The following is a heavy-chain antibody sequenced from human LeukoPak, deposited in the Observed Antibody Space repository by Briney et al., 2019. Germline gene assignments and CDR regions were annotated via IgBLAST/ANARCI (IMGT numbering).Heavy chain of an antibody. D-gene: IGHD2-21*01. CDR2: INQDSSER. CDR3: ATDLIWVAS. V-gene: IGHV3-7*01. Sequence: WESLRLSCVCSGITNYWMNWLHQAPGKGLESVANINQDSSERYYLDSVKGRFTISRDNTKSSLFLQMNSLRVEDTGIYYFATDLIWVASWGQGARVTVSS. J-gene: IGHJ5*01. CDR1: GITNYW.